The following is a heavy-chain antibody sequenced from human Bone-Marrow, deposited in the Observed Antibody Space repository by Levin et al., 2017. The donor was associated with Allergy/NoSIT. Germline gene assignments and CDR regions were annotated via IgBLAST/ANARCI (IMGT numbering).Heavy chain of an antibody. CDR1: GFPFSNFS. V-gene: IGHV3-21*01. D-gene: IGHD3-22*01. Sequence: KSGGSLRLSCAASGFPFSNFSMSWVRQAPGRGLEWVSSLSGSGSYRYYADSVKGRFTISRDNAKDSLFLQMNSLRAEDTAIYYCARDRHYYDSSGSFVPGSNDYWGQGTLLTVSS. J-gene: IGHJ4*02. CDR3: ARDRHYYDSSGSFVPGSNDY. CDR2: LSGSGSYR.